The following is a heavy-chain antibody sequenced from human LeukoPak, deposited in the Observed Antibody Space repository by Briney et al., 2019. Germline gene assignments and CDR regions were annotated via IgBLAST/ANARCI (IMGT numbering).Heavy chain of an antibody. J-gene: IGHJ4*02. V-gene: IGHV3-21*01. D-gene: IGHD3-16*02. Sequence: GGSLRLSCAASGFTFSDYSMNWVRQALEKGLEWVSSISSSSSYIYYADSVKGRFTISRDSAKNSLYLQMNSLSAEDTAVYYCARAVYDYIWGSYRFDYWGQGTLVTVSS. CDR1: GFTFSDYS. CDR2: ISSSSSYI. CDR3: ARAVYDYIWGSYRFDY.